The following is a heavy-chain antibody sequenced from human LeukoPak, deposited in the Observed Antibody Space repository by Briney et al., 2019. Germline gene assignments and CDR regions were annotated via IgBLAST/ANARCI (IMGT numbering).Heavy chain of an antibody. J-gene: IGHJ1*01. Sequence: GESLMISCKGSGYSFTSYWISWVRQMPGKGLEWMGRIDPSDSYTNYSPSFQGHVTISADKSISTSYLQWSSLKASDTAMYYCAGAGIAVAGNAEYFQHWGQGTLVTVSS. CDR3: AGAGIAVAGNAEYFQH. CDR1: GYSFTSYW. CDR2: IDPSDSYT. D-gene: IGHD6-19*01. V-gene: IGHV5-10-1*01.